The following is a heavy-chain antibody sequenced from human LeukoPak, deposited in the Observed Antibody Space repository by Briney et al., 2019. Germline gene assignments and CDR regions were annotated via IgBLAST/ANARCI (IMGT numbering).Heavy chain of an antibody. V-gene: IGHV1-8*03. CDR3: ARGRAYYDFWSGHFDY. CDR2: MNPNSGNT. Sequence: ASVKVSCKASGYTFTSYDINWVRQATGQGLEWMGWMNPNSGNTGYAQKFQGRVTITRNTSISIAYMELSSLRSEDTAVYYCARGRAYYDFWSGHFDYWGQGTLVTVSS. D-gene: IGHD3-3*01. J-gene: IGHJ4*02. CDR1: GYTFTSYD.